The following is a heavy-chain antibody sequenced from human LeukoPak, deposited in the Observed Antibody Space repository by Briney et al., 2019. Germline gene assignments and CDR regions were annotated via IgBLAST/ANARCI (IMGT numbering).Heavy chain of an antibody. V-gene: IGHV3-66*01. D-gene: IGHD1-26*01. J-gene: IGHJ6*02. CDR1: GFTVSSNY. CDR2: IYSGGST. CDR3: ARGNVDGGRIGMDV. Sequence: GGSLRLSCAASGFTVSSNYMSWVRQAPGKGLEWVSVIYSGGSTYYADSVKGRFTISRDNSKNTLYLQMNSLRAEDTAVYYCARGNVDGGRIGMDVWGQGTTVTVSS.